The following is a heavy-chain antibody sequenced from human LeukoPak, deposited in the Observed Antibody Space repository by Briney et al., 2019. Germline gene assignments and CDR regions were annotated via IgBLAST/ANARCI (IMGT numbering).Heavy chain of an antibody. CDR1: GFTFSSYG. Sequence: PGGSLRLSCAASGFTFSSYGMHWVRQAPGKGLEWVAVISYDGSNKYYADSVKGRFTISRDNSKNTLYLQMSSLRAEDTAVYYCAKGLGYYYYGMDVWGQGTTVTVSS. CDR2: ISYDGSNK. CDR3: AKGLGYYYYGMDV. V-gene: IGHV3-30*18. J-gene: IGHJ6*02.